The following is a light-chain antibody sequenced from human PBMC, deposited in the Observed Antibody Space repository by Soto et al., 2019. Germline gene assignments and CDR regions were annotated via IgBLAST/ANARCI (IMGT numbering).Light chain of an antibody. J-gene: IGKJ3*01. CDR2: GAS. CDR1: QSVSSSY. CDR3: QQYGSSPFT. Sequence: EIVLTQSPGTLSLSPGERATLSCRASQSVSSSYLAWYQQKPGQAPRLLIYGASSRATGIPDRFSGSGSGTDFTLTISRLEPEDFAVYXCQQYGSSPFTFGPGTKVDIK. V-gene: IGKV3-20*01.